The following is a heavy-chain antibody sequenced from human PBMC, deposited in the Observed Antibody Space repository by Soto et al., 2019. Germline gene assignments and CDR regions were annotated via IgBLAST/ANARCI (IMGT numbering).Heavy chain of an antibody. D-gene: IGHD2-15*01. J-gene: IGHJ3*02. V-gene: IGHV3-66*01. Sequence: EVQLVESGGGLVQPGGSLRLSCTASGFIVSNTYVNWVRQAPGKGLEWVSVISNRGDTHYADSVRGRFSLSRDISDNTLHLQMNNLRVEDTAVYYCAREPRYCRGGSCSITGDAYDIWGQVTMVTVSS. CDR1: GFIVSNTY. CDR3: AREPRYCRGGSCSITGDAYDI. CDR2: ISNRGDT.